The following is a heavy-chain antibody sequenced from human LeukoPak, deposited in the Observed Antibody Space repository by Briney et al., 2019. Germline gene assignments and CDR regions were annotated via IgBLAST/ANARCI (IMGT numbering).Heavy chain of an antibody. J-gene: IGHJ4*03. D-gene: IGHD2-15*01. CDR1: GYSFTTYY. V-gene: IGHV1-46*01. CDR3: AREVVAATCYFDY. Sequence: GASVKVSCKASGYSFTTYYMHWVRQAPGQGLEWMGIINPTGGSTNYAQKFEGRVTMARDTSTSTVYMELSSLRSEDTAVYYCAREVVAATCYFDYWGQGTLVTVSS. CDR2: INPTGGST.